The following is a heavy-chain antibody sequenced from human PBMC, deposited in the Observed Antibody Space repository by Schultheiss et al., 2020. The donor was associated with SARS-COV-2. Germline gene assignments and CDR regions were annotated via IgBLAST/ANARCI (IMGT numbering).Heavy chain of an antibody. D-gene: IGHD5-24*01. CDR3: ARAGRWLSLFY. Sequence: GGSLRLSCAASGFTFTFAWMTWVRQAPGKGLEWVSVIYSGGSTYYADSVKGRFTISRHNSKNTLYLQMNSLRAEDTAVYYCARAGRWLSLFYWGQGTLVTVSS. V-gene: IGHV3-53*04. CDR2: IYSGGST. CDR1: GFTFTFAW. J-gene: IGHJ4*02.